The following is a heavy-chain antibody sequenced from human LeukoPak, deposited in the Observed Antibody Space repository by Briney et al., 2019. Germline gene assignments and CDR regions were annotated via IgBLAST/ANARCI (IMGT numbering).Heavy chain of an antibody. CDR3: AKTTEYSSTWGSFDY. Sequence: PGRSLRLSCAASGFTFYDYAMHWVRQAPGKGLEWVSGISWNSGSIGYADSVKGRFTISRDNAKNSLYLQMNSLRLEDMALYYCAKTTEYSSTWGSFDYWGQGTLVTVSS. CDR1: GFTFYDYA. J-gene: IGHJ4*02. CDR2: ISWNSGSI. V-gene: IGHV3-9*03. D-gene: IGHD6-13*01.